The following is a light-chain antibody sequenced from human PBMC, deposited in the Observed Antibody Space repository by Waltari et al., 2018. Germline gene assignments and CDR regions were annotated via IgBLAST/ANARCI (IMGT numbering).Light chain of an antibody. V-gene: IGLV4-69*01. CDR2: VNSDGSH. CDR3: QTGWHGTWV. Sequence: QLVLTQSPSASAALGASVKLTSTLTSGHSSNVITWLLEQPGKGPRYLMKVNSDGSHSKGDMNDDRFAGSGTWALRQVTVSGLQSADEAGYYGQTGWHGTWVVGGGTKVTVL. J-gene: IGLJ3*02. CDR1: SGHSSNV.